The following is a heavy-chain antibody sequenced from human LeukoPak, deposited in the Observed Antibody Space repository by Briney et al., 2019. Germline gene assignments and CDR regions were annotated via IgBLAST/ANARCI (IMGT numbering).Heavy chain of an antibody. Sequence: GGSLRLSCAASGVTFSYYWMHWVRQAPGKGLVWVSRIDSDGSSRSYAGSVKGRFTISRDNAKNTLYLQINSLRAEDTAVYYCAKDPSIAVAGTGSNFDYWGQGTLVTVSS. V-gene: IGHV3-74*01. CDR1: GVTFSYYW. CDR2: IDSDGSSR. J-gene: IGHJ4*02. CDR3: AKDPSIAVAGTGSNFDY. D-gene: IGHD6-19*01.